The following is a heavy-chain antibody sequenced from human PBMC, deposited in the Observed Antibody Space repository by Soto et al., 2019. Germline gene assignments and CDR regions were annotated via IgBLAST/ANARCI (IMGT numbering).Heavy chain of an antibody. CDR1: GFTFSDYY. J-gene: IGHJ4*02. CDR2: ISSSSSYT. Sequence: QVQLVESGGGLVKPGGSLRLSCAASGFTFSDYYMSWIRQAPGKGLEWVSYISSSSSYTNYADSVKGRFTISRDNAKNSLYLQMNSLRAEDTAVYYCASTYYYGSGSYSYFDYWGQGTLVTVSS. V-gene: IGHV3-11*06. D-gene: IGHD3-10*01. CDR3: ASTYYYGSGSYSYFDY.